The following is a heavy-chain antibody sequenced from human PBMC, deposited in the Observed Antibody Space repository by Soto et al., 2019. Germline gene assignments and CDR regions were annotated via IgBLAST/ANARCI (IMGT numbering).Heavy chain of an antibody. Sequence: ASVQVSCKASGYTFTNYDISWMRQAPGQGLEWMGWISANNGNTNYAQRLQGRLTMTTDTSTSTAYMELRSLKADDTAVYFCEGPSLPGLYAFDVWGQGTMVTVSS. CDR3: EGPSLPGLYAFDV. J-gene: IGHJ3*01. CDR1: GYTFTNYD. V-gene: IGHV1-18*01. CDR2: ISANNGNT.